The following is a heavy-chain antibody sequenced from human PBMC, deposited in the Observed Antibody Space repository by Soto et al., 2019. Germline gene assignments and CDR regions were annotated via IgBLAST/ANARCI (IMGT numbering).Heavy chain of an antibody. D-gene: IGHD2-15*01. CDR2: INHSGST. Sequence: SETLSLTCAVYGGSFSGYYWSWIRQPPGKGLEWIGEINHSGSTNYNPSLKSRVTISVDTSKNQFSLKLSSVTAADTAVYYCARRLRYCSGGSCYLDYWGQGTLVTVSS. J-gene: IGHJ4*02. V-gene: IGHV4-34*01. CDR3: ARRLRYCSGGSCYLDY. CDR1: GGSFSGYY.